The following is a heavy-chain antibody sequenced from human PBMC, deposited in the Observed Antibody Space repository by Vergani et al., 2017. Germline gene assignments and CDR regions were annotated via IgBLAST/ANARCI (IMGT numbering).Heavy chain of an antibody. CDR2: IYYSGST. D-gene: IGHD2-2*02. J-gene: IGHJ2*01. Sequence: QVQLQESGPGLVKPSETLSLTCTVSGGSISSYYWSWIRQPPGKGLEWIGYIYYSGSTNYNPSLKSRVTISVDTSKNQFSLKLRSVTAADTAVYYCARDRRVVLPSAAIQWYFDLWGRGTLVTVSS. CDR1: GGSISSYY. V-gene: IGHV4-59*12. CDR3: ARDRRVVLPSAAIQWYFDL.